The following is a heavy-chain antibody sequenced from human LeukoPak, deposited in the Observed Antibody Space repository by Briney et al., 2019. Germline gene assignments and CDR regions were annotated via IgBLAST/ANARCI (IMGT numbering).Heavy chain of an antibody. J-gene: IGHJ4*02. CDR3: AGGPQYGGSFAY. CDR2: ISNSGSPI. V-gene: IGHV3-48*03. CDR1: GFIFSGYE. Sequence: GGSLRLSCGTSGFIFSGYEMAWVRQAPGMGLEWVSYISNSGSPIKYGDAVKGRFTISRDNSKNSVYLQMNSLSAEDTALYFCAGGPQYGGSFAYWGQGTLVTVSS. D-gene: IGHD1-26*01.